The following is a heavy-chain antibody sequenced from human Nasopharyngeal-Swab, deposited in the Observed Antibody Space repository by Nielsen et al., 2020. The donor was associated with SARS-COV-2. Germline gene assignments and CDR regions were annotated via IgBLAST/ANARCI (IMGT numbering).Heavy chain of an antibody. J-gene: IGHJ2*01. D-gene: IGHD3-16*01. V-gene: IGHV5-10-1*01. CDR2: IDPSDYYT. Sequence: GESLKISCKGSGYTFTSYCISWVRQMPGKGLEWIGRIDPSDYYTNYSPSFQGQVTISADNSISTAYLQWSSLKASDTAMYYCDRAGLWGIRGRYFDLWGRGTLVTVSS. CDR3: DRAGLWGIRGRYFDL. CDR1: GYTFTSYC.